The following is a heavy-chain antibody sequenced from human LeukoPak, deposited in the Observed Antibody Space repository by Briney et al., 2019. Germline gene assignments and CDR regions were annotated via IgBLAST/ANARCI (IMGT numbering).Heavy chain of an antibody. Sequence: ASVKVSCKASGYTFINHWMHWVRQAPGQGLEWMGWINPNSGGTNYAQKFQGRVTMTRDTSISTAYMELSRLRSDDTAVYYCARGQLLLPDAFDIWGQGTMVTVSS. J-gene: IGHJ3*02. CDR2: INPNSGGT. V-gene: IGHV1-2*02. CDR1: GYTFINHW. CDR3: ARGQLLLPDAFDI. D-gene: IGHD2-2*01.